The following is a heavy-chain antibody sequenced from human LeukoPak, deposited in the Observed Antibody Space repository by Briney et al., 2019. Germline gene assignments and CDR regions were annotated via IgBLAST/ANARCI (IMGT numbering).Heavy chain of an antibody. J-gene: IGHJ5*02. D-gene: IGHD1-26*01. Sequence: SETLSLTCTVSGGSISSSNFYWGWIRQPPGKGLEWIGSIYYSGSTYYNPSLKSRVTISVDTSKNQFSLKLSSVTAADTAFYYCARQAVLGGTRWFDPWGQGTLVTVSS. CDR2: IYYSGST. CDR3: ARQAVLGGTRWFDP. CDR1: GGSISSSNFY. V-gene: IGHV4-39*01.